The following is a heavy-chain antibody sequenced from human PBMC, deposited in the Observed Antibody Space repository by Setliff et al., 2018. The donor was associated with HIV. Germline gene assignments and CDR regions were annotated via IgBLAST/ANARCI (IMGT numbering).Heavy chain of an antibody. J-gene: IGHJ4*02. V-gene: IGHV4-59*01. CDR3: AIGRDKYGPIDY. Sequence: LSLTCTVSGGSISSSYWTWTRQPPGKGLAWIGNIHYSGSTNYNPSLKSRVTISVDTSRSQFSLKLSSVTAADTAVYYCAIGRDKYGPIDYWGQGTLVTVSS. D-gene: IGHD3-10*01. CDR1: GGSISSSY. CDR2: IHYSGST.